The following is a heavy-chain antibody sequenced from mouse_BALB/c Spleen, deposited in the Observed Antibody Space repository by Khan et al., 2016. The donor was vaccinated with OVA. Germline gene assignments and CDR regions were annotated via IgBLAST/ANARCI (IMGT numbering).Heavy chain of an antibody. CDR2: ITPNNGGT. D-gene: IGHD6-1*01. CDR1: GYTFTDYN. CDR3: TRWGHAIPFDY. Sequence: EVQLQQSGPELVKPGASVKIPCKASGYTFTDYNMDWVKQSHGKSLEWIGDITPNNGGTNYNQRFKGKATLTVDKSSSTAYMELRSLTSDDTAVYYITRWGHAIPFDYWGQGTTLTVSS. J-gene: IGHJ2*01. V-gene: IGHV1-18*01.